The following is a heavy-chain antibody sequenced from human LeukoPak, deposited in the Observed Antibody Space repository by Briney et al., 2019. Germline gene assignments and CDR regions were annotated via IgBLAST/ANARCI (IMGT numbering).Heavy chain of an antibody. J-gene: IGHJ5*02. CDR1: GVSFSGYY. D-gene: IGHD3-3*01. Sequence: PSETLSLTCAVYGVSFSGYYWSWIRQPPGKGLEWIGEINHSGSTNYNPSLKSRVTISVDTSKNQFSLKLSSVTAADTAVYYCARPTYYDFWSGRGGWFDPWGQGTLVTVSS. CDR2: INHSGST. CDR3: ARPTYYDFWSGRGGWFDP. V-gene: IGHV4-34*01.